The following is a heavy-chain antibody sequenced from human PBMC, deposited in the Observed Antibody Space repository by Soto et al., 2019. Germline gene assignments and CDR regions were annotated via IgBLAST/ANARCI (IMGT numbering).Heavy chain of an antibody. CDR3: ARGWLRDPWMY. V-gene: IGHV3-21*01. CDR1: GFIFSSYT. D-gene: IGHD5-12*01. J-gene: IGHJ4*02. Sequence: EVQLVESGGGLVKPGGSLRLSCAASGFIFSSYTMNWVRQAPGKGLEWVSSISASSTYIYYADSLKGRFTISRDNAYNTRCLRMNSLRAGDTAVYYCARGWLRDPWMYWGQGTLVTVSS. CDR2: ISASSTYI.